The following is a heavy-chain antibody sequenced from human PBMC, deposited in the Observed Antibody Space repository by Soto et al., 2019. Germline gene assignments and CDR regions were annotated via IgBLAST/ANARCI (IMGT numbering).Heavy chain of an antibody. CDR2: VNPNGGGT. CDR1: GYNFTSYY. J-gene: IGHJ4*02. Sequence: QVQLVQSGAEVKKPGASVRVSCKASGYNFTSYYMHWVRQAPGQGLEWMGIVNPNGGGTSYAQKFHGRVTMNRDTSTSTVYMELTGLRSEDTAVYYCARGGEWLQLDYWGQGTLVTVSS. V-gene: IGHV1-46*01. CDR3: ARGGEWLQLDY. D-gene: IGHD5-12*01.